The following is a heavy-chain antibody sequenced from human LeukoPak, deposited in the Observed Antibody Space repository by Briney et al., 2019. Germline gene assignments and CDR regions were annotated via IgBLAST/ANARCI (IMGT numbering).Heavy chain of an antibody. CDR1: GYTFTSYY. Sequence: GASVKVSCKASGYTFTSYYMHWVRQAPGQGLEWMGIINPSGGSTSYAQKFQGRVTMTRDTSTSTVYMELSSLRSEDTAVYYCARALLMVYAETTKLDYWGQGTLVTVSS. CDR2: INPSGGST. V-gene: IGHV1-46*01. D-gene: IGHD2-8*01. CDR3: ARALLMVYAETTKLDY. J-gene: IGHJ4*02.